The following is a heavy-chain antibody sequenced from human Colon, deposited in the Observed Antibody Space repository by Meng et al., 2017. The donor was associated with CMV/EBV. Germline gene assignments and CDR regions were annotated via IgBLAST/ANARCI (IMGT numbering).Heavy chain of an antibody. Sequence: SCVASGFTFGSYWMHWVRQAAGKGLVWLSRISGDGSGVNYADSVEGRLTISRDNAKNTLYLQINSHRVDDTAVYYCARGSTGYGNFDYWGQGTLVTVSS. D-gene: IGHD5-12*01. V-gene: IGHV3-74*01. CDR1: GFTFGSYW. CDR3: ARGSTGYGNFDY. CDR2: ISGDGSGV. J-gene: IGHJ4*02.